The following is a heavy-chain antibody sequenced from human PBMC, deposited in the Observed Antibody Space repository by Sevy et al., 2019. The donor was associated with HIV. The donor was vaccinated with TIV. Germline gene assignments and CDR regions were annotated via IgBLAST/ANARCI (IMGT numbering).Heavy chain of an antibody. CDR3: ARVNDYCNSPNCPLYGMDV. J-gene: IGHJ6*02. CDR2: INPNSGGT. V-gene: IGHV1-2*02. D-gene: IGHD2-2*01. CDR1: GYTFTGYY. Sequence: ASVKVSCKASGYTFTGYYMQWVRQAPGQGLEWMGWINPNSGGTNYAQNFQGRVTMTRDTSISTAYMELSRLRSDDTAVYYCARVNDYCNSPNCPLYGMDVWGQGTTVTVSS.